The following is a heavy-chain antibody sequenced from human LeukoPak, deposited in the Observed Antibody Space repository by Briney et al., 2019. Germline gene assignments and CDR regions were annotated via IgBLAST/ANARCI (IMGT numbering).Heavy chain of an antibody. V-gene: IGHV3-30*03. CDR1: GFTFRSYG. D-gene: IGHD6-19*01. CDR2: ISYDGSDK. CDR3: AHSKAVAGFGTFDY. Sequence: PGGSLRLSCAASGFTFRSYGMHWVRQAPGKGLEWVAVISYDGSDKDYAASVKGRFTISRDNSKNTLYLHMNSLRAQDTAIYYCAHSKAVAGFGTFDYWGQGTLVTVSS. J-gene: IGHJ4*02.